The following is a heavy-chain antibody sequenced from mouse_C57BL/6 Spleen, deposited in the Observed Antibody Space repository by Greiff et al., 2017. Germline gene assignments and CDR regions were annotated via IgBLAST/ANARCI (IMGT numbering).Heavy chain of an antibody. J-gene: IGHJ4*01. D-gene: IGHD2-4*01. Sequence: QVQLQQPGAELVKPGASVKLSCKASGYTFTSYWITWVKQRPGQGLEWIGDIYPGSGSTNYNEKFKSKATLTVDTSSSTADLQRSSLTSEDSSVYYCARRDYEPYYALDYWGQGTSVTVSS. CDR3: ARRDYEPYYALDY. V-gene: IGHV1-55*01. CDR2: IYPGSGST. CDR1: GYTFTSYW.